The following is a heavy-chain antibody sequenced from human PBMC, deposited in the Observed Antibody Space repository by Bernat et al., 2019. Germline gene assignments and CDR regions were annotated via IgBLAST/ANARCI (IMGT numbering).Heavy chain of an antibody. CDR3: AKDLTAVVIKDSAYDY. V-gene: IGHV3-30*18. D-gene: IGHD4-23*01. CDR2: ISYDGSNK. CDR1: GFTFSSYG. J-gene: IGHJ4*02. Sequence: VQLVESGGGLVKPGRSLRLSCAASGFTFSSYGMHWVRQAPGKGLEWVAVISYDGSNKYYADSVKGRFTISRDNSKNTLYLQMNSLRAEDTAVYYCAKDLTAVVIKDSAYDYWGQGTLVTVSS.